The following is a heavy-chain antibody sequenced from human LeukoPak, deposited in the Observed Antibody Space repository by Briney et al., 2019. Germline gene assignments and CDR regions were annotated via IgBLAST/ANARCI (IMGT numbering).Heavy chain of an antibody. CDR2: ISPGGDTR. Sequence: GGSLRLSCAASGFTFSDYYMNWIRQAPGKGLEWISYISPGGDTRYYADSVNGRFTISRDNAKNLLYLEMNSLRDEDTALYYCARDSRDIIVVWFDYWGQGTLVTVSS. CDR3: ARDSRDIIVVWFDY. CDR1: GFTFSDYY. V-gene: IGHV3-11*01. J-gene: IGHJ4*02. D-gene: IGHD2-21*01.